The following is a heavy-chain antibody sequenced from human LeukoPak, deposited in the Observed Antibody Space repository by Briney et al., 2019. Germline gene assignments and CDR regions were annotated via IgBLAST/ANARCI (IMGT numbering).Heavy chain of an antibody. D-gene: IGHD7-27*01. Sequence: PSETLSLTCTVSGGSISSYYWSWIRQPPGKGLEWIGYIYYSGSTNYNPSLKSRATISVGTSKNQFSLKLSSVTAADTAVYYCAVAPSGAFDIWGQGTMVTVSS. CDR3: AVAPSGAFDI. J-gene: IGHJ3*02. CDR2: IYYSGST. V-gene: IGHV4-59*01. CDR1: GGSISSYY.